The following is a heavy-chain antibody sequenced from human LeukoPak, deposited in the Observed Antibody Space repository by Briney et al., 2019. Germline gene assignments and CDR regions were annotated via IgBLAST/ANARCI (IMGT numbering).Heavy chain of an antibody. V-gene: IGHV1-18*04. CDR1: GYTFTSYY. CDR3: ARDTRPYCSGGSCPGDAFDI. D-gene: IGHD2-15*01. CDR2: ISAYNGNT. Sequence: ASVKVSCKASGYTFTSYYMHWVRQAPGQGLEWMGWISAYNGNTNYAQKLQGRVTMTTDTSTSTAYMELRSLRSDDTAVYYCARDTRPYCSGGSCPGDAFDIWGQGTMVTVSS. J-gene: IGHJ3*02.